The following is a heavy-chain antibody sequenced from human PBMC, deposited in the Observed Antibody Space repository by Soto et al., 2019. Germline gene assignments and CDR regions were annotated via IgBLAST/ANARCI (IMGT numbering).Heavy chain of an antibody. CDR2: IYYSGST. J-gene: IGHJ5*02. V-gene: IGHV4-39*01. D-gene: IGHD3-22*01. CDR3: ARHYYDSSGYYPP. CDR1: GGSISSSSYY. Sequence: PSETLSLTCTVSGGSISSSSYYWGWIRQPPGKGLEWIGSIYYSGSTYYNPSLKSRVTISVDTSKNQFSLKLSSVTAADTAVYYCARHYYDSSGYYPPWGQGTLVTVSS.